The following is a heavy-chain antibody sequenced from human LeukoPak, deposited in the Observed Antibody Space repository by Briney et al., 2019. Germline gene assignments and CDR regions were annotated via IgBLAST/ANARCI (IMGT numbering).Heavy chain of an antibody. CDR3: ARGLGGSGSYSLTFDS. CDR2: ISAYNGNT. CDR1: GYTFSGYY. J-gene: IGHJ4*02. D-gene: IGHD1-26*01. Sequence: GASVKVSCKASGYTFSGYYMHWVRLAPGQGLEWMGWISAYNGNTKYAQKLQGRVTMTTDTSTSTAYMDLRSLRSDDTAVYYCARGLGGSGSYSLTFDSWGQGTLVTVSS. V-gene: IGHV1-18*04.